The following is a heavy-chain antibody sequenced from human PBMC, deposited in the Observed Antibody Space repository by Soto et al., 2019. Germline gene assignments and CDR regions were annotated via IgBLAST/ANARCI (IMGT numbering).Heavy chain of an antibody. Sequence: ASETLSLTCAVYGGSFSGYYWSWIRQPPGKGLEWIGEINHSGSTNYNPSLKSRVTISVDTSKNQFSLKLSSVTAAYTAVYYCARLLRHGIVVVIKAAFDIWGQGTMVTVSS. CDR1: GGSFSGYY. J-gene: IGHJ3*02. V-gene: IGHV4-34*01. D-gene: IGHD3-22*01. CDR3: ARLLRHGIVVVIKAAFDI. CDR2: INHSGST.